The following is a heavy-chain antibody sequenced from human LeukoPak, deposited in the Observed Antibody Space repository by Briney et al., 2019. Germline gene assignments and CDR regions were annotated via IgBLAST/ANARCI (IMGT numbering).Heavy chain of an antibody. CDR3: ARSDIAVAGADY. V-gene: IGHV1-18*01. J-gene: IGHJ4*02. D-gene: IGHD6-19*01. Sequence: SCAASGFTFRSYGMHWVRQAPGKGLEWVGWISTYNGNTNYAQKLQGRVTMTTDTSTSTAYMELRSLRSDDTAVYYCARSDIAVAGADYWGQGTLFTVSS. CDR2: ISTYNGNT. CDR1: GFTFRSYG.